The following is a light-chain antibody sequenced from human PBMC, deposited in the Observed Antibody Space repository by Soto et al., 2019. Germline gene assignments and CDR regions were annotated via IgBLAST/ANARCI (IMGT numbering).Light chain of an antibody. J-gene: IGKJ1*01. CDR1: ESISNN. Sequence: EIVMTQSPGTLSVSPGEGVTLSCRASESISNNLAWYQQKPGQAPRLLIYGASARATGVPARFSGSGSGTEFTLTISSLQSEDFAIYYCQQYNNWPRTFGLGTKVDIK. CDR2: GAS. V-gene: IGKV3-15*01. CDR3: QQYNNWPRT.